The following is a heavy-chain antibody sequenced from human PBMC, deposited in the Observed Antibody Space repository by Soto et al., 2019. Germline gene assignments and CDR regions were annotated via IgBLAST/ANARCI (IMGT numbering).Heavy chain of an antibody. J-gene: IGHJ6*03. CDR2: IWYDGSNK. D-gene: IGHD3-9*01. CDR3: ARGVRDILTGYFTPLTHHYYYYMDV. Sequence: GGSLRLSCAASGFTFSSYGMHWVRQAPGKGLEWVAVIWYDGSNKYYADSVKGRFTISRDNSKNTLYLQMNSLRAEDTAVYYCARGVRDILTGYFTPLTHHYYYYMDVWGKGTTVTVSS. CDR1: GFTFSSYG. V-gene: IGHV3-33*01.